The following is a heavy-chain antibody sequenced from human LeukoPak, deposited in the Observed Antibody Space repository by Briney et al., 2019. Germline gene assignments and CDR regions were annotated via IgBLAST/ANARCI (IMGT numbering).Heavy chain of an antibody. V-gene: IGHV4-4*09. J-gene: IGHJ6*03. CDR1: GASISSDY. Sequence: SETLSLTCSVSGASISSDYWSWIRQPPGKGLEWIGNIYSSETTKNNPSLRSRATISGDTSKNQFSLKLSSVTAADTAVYYCARHFPYCGGDCPYYYMDGWGKGTTVTVSS. CDR2: IYSSETT. D-gene: IGHD2-21*02. CDR3: ARHFPYCGGDCPYYYMDG.